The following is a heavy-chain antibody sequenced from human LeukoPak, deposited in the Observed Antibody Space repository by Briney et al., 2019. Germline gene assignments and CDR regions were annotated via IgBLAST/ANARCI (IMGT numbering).Heavy chain of an antibody. J-gene: IGHJ4*02. CDR2: ISSSGSTI. CDR1: GFTFSDYY. V-gene: IGHV3-11*01. CDR3: ARESGSSWYEDGFFDY. Sequence: GGSLRLSCAAPGFTFSDYYMSWIRQAPGKGLEWVSYISSSGSTIYYADSVKGRFTISRDNAKNSLYLQMNSLRAEDTAVYYCARESGSSWYEDGFFDYWGQGTLVTVSS. D-gene: IGHD6-13*01.